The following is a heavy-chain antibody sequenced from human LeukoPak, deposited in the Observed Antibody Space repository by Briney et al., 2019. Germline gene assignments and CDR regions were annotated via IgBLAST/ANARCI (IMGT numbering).Heavy chain of an antibody. CDR3: GGSGSSWAFDI. CDR1: GFTFNDYY. V-gene: IGHV3-11*04. CDR2: ISSSGSTI. D-gene: IGHD3-10*01. J-gene: IGHJ3*02. Sequence: GGYLRLSCAASGFTFNDYYMSWIRQAPGKGLEWVSYISSSGSTIYYADSVKGRFTISRDNSKNTLYLQMNSLRAEDTAVYYCGGSGSSWAFDIWGQGTMVTVSS.